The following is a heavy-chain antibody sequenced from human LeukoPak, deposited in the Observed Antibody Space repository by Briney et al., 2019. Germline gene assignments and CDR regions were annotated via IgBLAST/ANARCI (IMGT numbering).Heavy chain of an antibody. J-gene: IGHJ6*02. CDR1: RYTFSNYD. D-gene: IGHD1-14*01. Sequence: SVNVSCKASRYTFSNYDINWVRQAPGQGLEWMGGIIPIFGTANYAQKFQGRVTITADESTSTAYMELSSLRSEDTAVYYCARSLPYIDYGMDVWGQGTTVTVSS. CDR2: IIPIFGTA. V-gene: IGHV1-69*13. CDR3: ARSLPYIDYGMDV.